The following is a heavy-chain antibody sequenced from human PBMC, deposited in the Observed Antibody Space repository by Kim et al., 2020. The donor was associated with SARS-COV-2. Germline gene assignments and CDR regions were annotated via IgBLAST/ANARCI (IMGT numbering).Heavy chain of an antibody. CDR1: GFTFSSYS. Sequence: GGSLRLSCAASGFTFSSYSMNWVRQAPGKGLEWVSSISSSSSYIYYADSVKGRFTISRDNAKNSLYRQMNSLRAEDTAVYYCARTRDSGWSYFDYWGQGTLVTVSS. V-gene: IGHV3-21*01. D-gene: IGHD6-19*01. CDR3: ARTRDSGWSYFDY. CDR2: ISSSSSYI. J-gene: IGHJ4*02.